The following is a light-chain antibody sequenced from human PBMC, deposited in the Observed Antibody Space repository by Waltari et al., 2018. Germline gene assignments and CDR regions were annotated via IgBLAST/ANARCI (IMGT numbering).Light chain of an antibody. CDR1: QSVLYSSNNKNY. V-gene: IGKV4-1*01. Sequence: DIVMTQSPDSLAVSLGERATINCKSSQSVLYSSNNKNYLAWYQQKPGQPPKLLIYWASTRESGVPDRFSGGGSGTDFTLTISSLQAEDVAVFYCQQYYGPPYTFGQGTKLEIK. J-gene: IGKJ2*01. CDR3: QQYYGPPYT. CDR2: WAS.